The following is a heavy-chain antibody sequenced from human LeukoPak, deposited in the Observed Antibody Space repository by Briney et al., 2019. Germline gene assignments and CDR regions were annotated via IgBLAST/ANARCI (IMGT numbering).Heavy chain of an antibody. J-gene: IGHJ6*03. CDR3: ARHGSSSWYFYEYYYYYYMDV. CDR2: IYYIGST. D-gene: IGHD6-13*01. V-gene: IGHV4-39*01. CDR1: VGSIRISSYY. Sequence: KPSETFSLTGTVPVGSIRISSYYWGWIRQPPGKGLGWMGSIYYIGSTYYNPSLKSRVTISVDTSKNQFSLKLSSVTAADTAVYYCARHGSSSWYFYEYYYYYYMDVWGKGTTVTVSS.